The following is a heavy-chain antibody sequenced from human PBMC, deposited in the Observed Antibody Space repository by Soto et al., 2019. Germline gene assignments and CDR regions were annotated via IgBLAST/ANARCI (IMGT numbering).Heavy chain of an antibody. J-gene: IGHJ6*02. CDR2: IYPGDSDT. D-gene: IGHD2-2*01. CDR3: ARVGGYCSSTSCSYGMDV. Sequence: PGESLKISCKGSGYSFTSYWIGWVRQMPGKGLEWMGIIYPGDSDTRYSPSFQGQVTISADESISTAYLQWSSLKASDTAMYYCARVGGYCSSTSCSYGMDVWGQGTTVTVSS. V-gene: IGHV5-51*01. CDR1: GYSFTSYW.